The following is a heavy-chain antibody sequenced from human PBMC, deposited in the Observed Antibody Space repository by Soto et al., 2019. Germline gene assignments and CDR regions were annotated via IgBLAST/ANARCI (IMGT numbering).Heavy chain of an antibody. V-gene: IGHV4-61*01. Sequence: SETLSLTCTVSGGSVSSGSYYWSWIRQPPGKGLEWIGYIYYSGSTNYNPSLKSRVTISVDTSKNQFSLKLSSVTAADTAVYYCARDSGPNAWFDPWGQGTLVTVSS. CDR3: ARDSGPNAWFDP. J-gene: IGHJ5*02. CDR2: IYYSGST. D-gene: IGHD3-10*01. CDR1: GGSVSSGSYY.